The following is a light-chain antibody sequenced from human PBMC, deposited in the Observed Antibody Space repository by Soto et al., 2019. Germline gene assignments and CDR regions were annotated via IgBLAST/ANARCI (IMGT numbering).Light chain of an antibody. CDR2: SAS. CDR3: QQGHNWPLT. V-gene: IGKV3-15*01. J-gene: IGKJ2*01. CDR1: QSISTE. Sequence: EIVMTQSPAPLSVSPGERATLSCRASQSISTELAWHQQKPGQPPRLLIYSASTRATGVPARFTGSGSGSEFTLTISGLQSEDFAVYYCQQGHNWPLTFGQGTRLEI.